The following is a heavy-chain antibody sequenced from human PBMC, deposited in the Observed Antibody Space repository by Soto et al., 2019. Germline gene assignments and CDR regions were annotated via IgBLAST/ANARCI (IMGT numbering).Heavy chain of an antibody. Sequence: SLILSCATSGFTFGYFSIIWVRQAPGSGLEWVGFIRSKDYGGTTEYAASVKGRFAISRDDSTGIAYLQMNSLKIEDTAVYYCTREIPYFDSWGQGTMVTVSS. CDR1: GFTFGYFS. CDR2: IRSKDYGGTT. J-gene: IGHJ4*02. V-gene: IGHV3-49*02. CDR3: TREIPYFDS.